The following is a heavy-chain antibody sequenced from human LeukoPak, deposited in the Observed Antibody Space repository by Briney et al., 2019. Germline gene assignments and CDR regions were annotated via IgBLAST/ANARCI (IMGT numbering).Heavy chain of an antibody. D-gene: IGHD6-13*01. Sequence: GAALKIYRNGPRHTCTTYCIGCVRQIPRQSLERTATTYPGDSDTRYSPSFQGQVTISADKSISTAYLQWSSLKASDTAMYYCARHPEAAGDRDWFDPWGQGTLVTVSS. CDR3: ARHPEAAGDRDWFDP. CDR2: TYPGDSDT. CDR1: RHTCTTYC. V-gene: IGHV5-51*01. J-gene: IGHJ5*02.